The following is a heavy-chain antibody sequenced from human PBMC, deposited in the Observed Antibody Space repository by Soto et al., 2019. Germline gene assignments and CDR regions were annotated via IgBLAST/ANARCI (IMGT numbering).Heavy chain of an antibody. Sequence: GGSLRLSCAASGFTFSGSAMHWVRQASGKGLEWVGRIRSKANSYATAYAASVKGRFTIFRDDSKNTAYLQMNSLKTEDTAVYYCTTDGGYCSGGSCYSVYYYYGMDVWGQGTTVTVSS. CDR2: IRSKANSYAT. J-gene: IGHJ6*02. D-gene: IGHD2-15*01. V-gene: IGHV3-73*01. CDR3: TTDGGYCSGGSCYSVYYYYGMDV. CDR1: GFTFSGSA.